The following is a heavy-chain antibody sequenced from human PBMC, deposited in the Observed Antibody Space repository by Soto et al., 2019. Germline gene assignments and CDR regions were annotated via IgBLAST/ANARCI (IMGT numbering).Heavy chain of an antibody. V-gene: IGHV3-21*01. J-gene: IGHJ4*02. D-gene: IGHD3-22*01. CDR1: GFTVSSYI. CDR3: ARGDSGGYTFVY. CDR2: ISSSSSYI. Sequence: EVQLVESGGGLVKPGGSLRLSCAASGFTVSSYIMNWVRQAAGKGLVWVSSISSSSSYIYYADSVKGRFTISRDNAKNSLYLQMNSLRDEDTAVYSCARGDSGGYTFVYWGQGTLVTVSS.